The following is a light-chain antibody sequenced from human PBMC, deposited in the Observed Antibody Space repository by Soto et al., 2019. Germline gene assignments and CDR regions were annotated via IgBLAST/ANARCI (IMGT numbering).Light chain of an antibody. CDR1: SSDVGGYNY. Sequence: QSVLTQPASVSGSPGQSITISCTGTSSDVGGYNYVSWYQQHPGKAPKLMIYEVSNRPSGVSNRFSASKSGNTASLTISGLQAEDEADYYCTSYTTSRTLVFGGGTKVTVL. V-gene: IGLV2-14*01. CDR2: EVS. CDR3: TSYTTSRTLV. J-gene: IGLJ2*01.